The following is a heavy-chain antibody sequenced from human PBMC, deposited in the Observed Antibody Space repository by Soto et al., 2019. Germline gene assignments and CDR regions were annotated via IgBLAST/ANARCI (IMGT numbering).Heavy chain of an antibody. J-gene: IGHJ6*02. CDR1: GYTCTGYY. CDR2: MNPNSGNT. Sequence: ASVKVSCKASGYTCTGYYINWLRQATGQGLEWMGWMNPNSGNTSYAQKFQGRVTMTRDTSISTADMEQSSRRTDDTAVYYCSRRLGYDFWSGYSAGSIGMDVWGQGTTVTVSS. D-gene: IGHD3-3*01. CDR3: SRRLGYDFWSGYSAGSIGMDV. V-gene: IGHV1-8*01.